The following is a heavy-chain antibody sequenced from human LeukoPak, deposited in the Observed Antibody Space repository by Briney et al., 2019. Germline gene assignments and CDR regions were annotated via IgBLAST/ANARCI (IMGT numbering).Heavy chain of an antibody. J-gene: IGHJ6*02. CDR2: INPSGGST. V-gene: IGHV1-46*01. Sequence: ASVKVSCKASGYTFTSYYMHWVRQAPGQGLEWMGIINPSGGSTSYAQKFQGRVTMTRDTSTSTVYMELSSLRSEDTAVYYCARERGVAAAGRQYKDKARTGGMDVWGQGTTVTVSS. CDR3: ARERGVAAAGRQYKDKARTGGMDV. D-gene: IGHD6-13*01. CDR1: GYTFTSYY.